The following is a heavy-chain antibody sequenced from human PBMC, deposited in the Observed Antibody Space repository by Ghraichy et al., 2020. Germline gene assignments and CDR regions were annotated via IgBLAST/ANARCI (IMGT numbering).Heavy chain of an antibody. Sequence: SQTLSLTCTVSGGSISSYYWSWIRQPPGKGLEWIGYIYYSGSTNYNPSLKSRVTISVDTSKNQFSLKLSSVTAADTAVYYCARAGRSGYGDFDYWGQGTLVTVSS. D-gene: IGHD5-12*01. CDR3: ARAGRSGYGDFDY. J-gene: IGHJ4*02. CDR2: IYYSGST. V-gene: IGHV4-59*01. CDR1: GGSISSYY.